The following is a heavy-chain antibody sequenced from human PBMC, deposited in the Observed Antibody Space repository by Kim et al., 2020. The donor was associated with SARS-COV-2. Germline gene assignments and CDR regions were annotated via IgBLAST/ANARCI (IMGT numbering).Heavy chain of an antibody. J-gene: IGHJ6*02. CDR1: GYSFTSYW. V-gene: IGHV5-51*01. CDR2: IYPGDSDT. D-gene: IGHD3-10*01. CDR3: AIPYYGSGSYYSYYYGMDV. Sequence: GESLKISCKGSGYSFTSYWIGWVRQMPGKGLEWMGIIYPGDSDTRYSPSFQGQVTISADKSISTAYLQWSSLKASDTAMYYCAIPYYGSGSYYSYYYGMDVWGQGTTVTVSS.